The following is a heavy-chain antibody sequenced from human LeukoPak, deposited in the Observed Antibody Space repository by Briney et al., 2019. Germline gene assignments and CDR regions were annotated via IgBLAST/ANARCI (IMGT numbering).Heavy chain of an antibody. Sequence: ASVKVSCKASGYTFTSYGISWVRQAPGQGLEWMGWISTYNGNTNYAQKLQDRVTMTTDTSTSTAYMDLRSLGFDDTAVYYCARDKAFLGYYGTSGYFQQWFDSWGQGTLVTVSS. J-gene: IGHJ5*01. D-gene: IGHD3-22*01. CDR3: ARDKAFLGYYGTSGYFQQWFDS. CDR1: GYTFTSYG. V-gene: IGHV1-18*01. CDR2: ISTYNGNT.